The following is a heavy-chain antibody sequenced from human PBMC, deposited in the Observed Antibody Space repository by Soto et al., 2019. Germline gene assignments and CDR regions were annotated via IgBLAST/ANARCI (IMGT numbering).Heavy chain of an antibody. CDR2: ISGSGGST. J-gene: IGHJ4*02. D-gene: IGHD3-16*01. CDR1: GFTFSSYA. Sequence: EVQLLESGGGLVQPGGSLRLSCAASGFTFSSYAMSWVRQAPGKGLEWVSAISGSGGSTYYADSVKGRFTISRDNSKNTLYLQMNSLGAEDTAVYYWAKVLRGGAMPGPDYWGQGTLVTVSS. V-gene: IGHV3-23*01. CDR3: AKVLRGGAMPGPDY.